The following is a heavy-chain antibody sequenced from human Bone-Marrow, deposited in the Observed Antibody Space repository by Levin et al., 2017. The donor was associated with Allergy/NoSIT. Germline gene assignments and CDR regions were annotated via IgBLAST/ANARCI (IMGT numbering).Heavy chain of an antibody. J-gene: IGHJ6*03. V-gene: IGHV3-73*01. D-gene: IGHD2-2*01. Sequence: GESLKISCAASGFTFSGSAMHWVRQASGKGLEWVGRIRSKANSYATAYAASVKGRFTISRDDSKNTAYLQMNSLKTEDTAVYYCTRHGNIVVVPAARGGLDGYYYMDVWGKGTTVTVSS. CDR3: TRHGNIVVVPAARGGLDGYYYMDV. CDR2: IRSKANSYAT. CDR1: GFTFSGSA.